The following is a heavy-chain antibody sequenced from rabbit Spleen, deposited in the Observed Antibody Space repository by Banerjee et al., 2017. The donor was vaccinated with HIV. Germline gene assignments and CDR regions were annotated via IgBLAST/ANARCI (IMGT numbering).Heavy chain of an antibody. CDR3: ARDTSSSFSSYGMDL. D-gene: IGHD1-1*01. V-gene: IGHV1S45*01. Sequence: QEQLKETGGGLVQPGGSLTLSCKASGFDFSGDSYMCWVRQAPGKGLEWIACIDSGSSGFTYFASWAKGRFTISKTSSTTVTLQMTSLTVADTATYFCARDTSSSFSSYGMDLWGQGTLVTVS. CDR1: GFDFSGDSY. CDR2: IDSGSSGFT. J-gene: IGHJ6*01.